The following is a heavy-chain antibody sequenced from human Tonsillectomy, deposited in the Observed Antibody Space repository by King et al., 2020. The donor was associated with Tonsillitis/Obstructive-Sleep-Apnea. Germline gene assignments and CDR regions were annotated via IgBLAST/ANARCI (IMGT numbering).Heavy chain of an antibody. D-gene: IGHD6-19*01. J-gene: IGHJ4*02. V-gene: IGHV3-74*01. Sequence: VQLVESGGGLVQPGGSLRLSCAASGFTFSSYWMHWVRQAPGKGLVWVSRMNSDGSSTSYADSVKGRFTTSRDNAKNTLYLQMNSMRAEDTAVYYCAREGTIAVAGTFDYWGQGTLVTVSS. CDR2: MNSDGSST. CDR1: GFTFSSYW. CDR3: AREGTIAVAGTFDY.